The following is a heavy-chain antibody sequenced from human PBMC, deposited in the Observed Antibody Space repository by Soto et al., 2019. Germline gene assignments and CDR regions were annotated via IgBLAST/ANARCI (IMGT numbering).Heavy chain of an antibody. D-gene: IGHD2-2*01. V-gene: IGHV3-9*01. CDR2: ISWNSGSI. J-gene: IGHJ5*02. Sequence: EVQLVESGGGLVQPGRSLRLSCAASGFTFDDYAMHWVRQAPGKGLEWVSGISWNSGSIGYADSVKGRFTISRDNAKNSLYLQMNSLRAEDTALYYCAKGAYRENWFDPWGQGTLVTVSS. CDR3: AKGAYRENWFDP. CDR1: GFTFDDYA.